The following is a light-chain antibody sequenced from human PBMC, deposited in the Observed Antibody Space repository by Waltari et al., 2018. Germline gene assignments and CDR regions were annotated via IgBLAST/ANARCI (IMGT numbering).Light chain of an antibody. CDR1: ASNTGSNA. CDR3: ASWDGSLAAYV. Sequence: QSVLTQPPSASGTPGQRVTISCSGGASNTGSNASHWYPHPPGAAPTLVILNNSQRPSGISDRFSGSTSGASASLAISGLQSDDEADYYCASWDGSLAAYVFGGGTKVTV. V-gene: IGLV1-44*01. J-gene: IGLJ1*01. CDR2: NNS.